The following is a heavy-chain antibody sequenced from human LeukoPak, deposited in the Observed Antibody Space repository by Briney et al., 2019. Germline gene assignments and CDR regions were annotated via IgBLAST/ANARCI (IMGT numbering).Heavy chain of an antibody. Sequence: GGSLRLSCTVSGFTLSSYEMSWIRQAPGKGLEWVSSISSSSSYIYYADSVKGRFTISRDNAKNSLYLQMNSLRAEDTAVYYCASSNSGSYFNDYWGQGTLVTVSS. D-gene: IGHD1-26*01. J-gene: IGHJ4*02. V-gene: IGHV3-21*01. CDR1: GFTLSSYE. CDR3: ASSNSGSYFNDY. CDR2: ISSSSSYI.